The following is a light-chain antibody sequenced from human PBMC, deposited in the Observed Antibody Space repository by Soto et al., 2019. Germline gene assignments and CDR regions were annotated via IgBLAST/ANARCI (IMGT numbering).Light chain of an antibody. V-gene: IGLV2-11*01. CDR3: CSYAGSYTLYV. Sequence: QSVLTQPRSVSGSPGQSVTISCTGTSSDVGGYNYVSWYQQHPGKAPKLMIYDVSKRPSGVPDRFSGSKSGNTASLTISGLQADDEADYYCCSYAGSYTLYVFGTGTKATVL. CDR2: DVS. CDR1: SSDVGGYNY. J-gene: IGLJ1*01.